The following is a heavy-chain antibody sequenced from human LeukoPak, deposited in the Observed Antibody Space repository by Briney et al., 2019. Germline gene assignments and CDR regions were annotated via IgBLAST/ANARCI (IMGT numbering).Heavy chain of an antibody. CDR3: AREAEGP. Sequence: GGSLTLSCAASGFTFDDYAMHWVRQAPGKGLQWVSLISGDGDSAYYADSVKGRFTISRDNSKNSLYLQMNSLRSEDAALYYCAREAEGPWGQGTLVTVSS. CDR2: ISGDGDSA. J-gene: IGHJ5*02. V-gene: IGHV3-43*02. CDR1: GFTFDDYA.